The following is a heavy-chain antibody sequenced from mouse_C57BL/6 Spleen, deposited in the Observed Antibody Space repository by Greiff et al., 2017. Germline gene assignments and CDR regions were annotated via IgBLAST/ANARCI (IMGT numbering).Heavy chain of an antibody. D-gene: IGHD2-5*01. CDR3: ARSSTYYSNYDWYFGV. CDR2: IDPSDSYT. V-gene: IGHV1-50*01. CDR1: GYTFTSYW. Sequence: QVHVKQPGAELVKPGASVKLSCKASGYTFTSYWMQWVKQRPGQGLEWIGEIDPSDSYTNYNQKFKGKATLTVDTSSSTAYMQLSSLTSEDSAVYYCARSSTYYSNYDWYFGVWGTGTTVTVAS. J-gene: IGHJ1*03.